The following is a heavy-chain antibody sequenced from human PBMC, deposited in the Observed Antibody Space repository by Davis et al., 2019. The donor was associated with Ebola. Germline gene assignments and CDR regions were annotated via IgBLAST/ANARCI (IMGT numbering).Heavy chain of an antibody. CDR1: GFTFSTYA. CDR2: ISSGGGAP. D-gene: IGHD1-26*01. V-gene: IGHV3-23*01. Sequence: GESLKISCAASGFTFSTYAMGWVRQAPGKGLEWVSDISSGGGAPYYADSVKGRFTTFRDNPKNTLYLQMNSLRADDTAVYYCAKRRGVGAIDYDYWGRGTVVTVSS. J-gene: IGHJ4*02. CDR3: AKRRGVGAIDYDY.